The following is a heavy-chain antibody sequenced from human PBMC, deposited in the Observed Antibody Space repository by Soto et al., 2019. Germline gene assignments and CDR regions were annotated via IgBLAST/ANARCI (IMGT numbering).Heavy chain of an antibody. CDR1: GFSFSTYA. J-gene: IGHJ4*02. CDR3: AKNMVELGFDY. Sequence: EVQLLESGGGLVQPGGSLRLSCVASGFSFSTYAMSWVRQAPGKGLEWVSGISESGGSTDYADSVKGRFTTSRDNSKNTLYLQMNSLRVEDTAVYYCAKNMVELGFDYWGQGTLATVSS. CDR2: ISESGGST. V-gene: IGHV3-23*01. D-gene: IGHD1-7*01.